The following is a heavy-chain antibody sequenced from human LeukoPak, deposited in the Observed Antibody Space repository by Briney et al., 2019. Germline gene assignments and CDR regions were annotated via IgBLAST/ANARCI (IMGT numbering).Heavy chain of an antibody. Sequence: GGSLRLSCAASGFTFSSYSMNWVRQAPGKGLEWVSYISSSSSTIYYADSVEGRFTISRDNAKNSLYLQMNSLRAEDTAVYYCARDRWDFDYWGQGTLVTVSS. D-gene: IGHD1-26*01. CDR1: GFTFSSYS. V-gene: IGHV3-48*01. CDR2: ISSSSSTI. CDR3: ARDRWDFDY. J-gene: IGHJ4*02.